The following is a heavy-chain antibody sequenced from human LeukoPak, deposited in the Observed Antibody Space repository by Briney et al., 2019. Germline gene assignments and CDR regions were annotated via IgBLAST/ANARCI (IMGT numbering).Heavy chain of an antibody. Sequence: SETLSLTCAVYGGSFSGYYWSWIRQPPGKGLEWIGEVNHSGSTNYNPSLKSRVTISVDTSKNQFSLKLSSVTAADTAVYYCARETEARESSSWYLFDYWGQGTLVTVSS. D-gene: IGHD6-13*01. V-gene: IGHV4-34*01. J-gene: IGHJ4*02. CDR1: GGSFSGYY. CDR3: ARETEARESSSWYLFDY. CDR2: VNHSGST.